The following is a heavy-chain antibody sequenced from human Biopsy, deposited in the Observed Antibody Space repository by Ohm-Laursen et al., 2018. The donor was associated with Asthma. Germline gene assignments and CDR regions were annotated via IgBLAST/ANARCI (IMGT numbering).Heavy chain of an antibody. D-gene: IGHD5-12*01. Sequence: SVKVSCKASGDSLGSFINYAISWVRQTPRQGLEWMGGLIPVLGTADYAPMFEGRVTITADESTSTAYLELTSLRFEDTAVYYCARGYSGTDRIVYYYSGMEVWGQGTTVTVSS. CDR1: GDSLGSFINYA. CDR3: ARGYSGTDRIVYYYSGMEV. J-gene: IGHJ6*02. V-gene: IGHV1-69*13. CDR2: LIPVLGTA.